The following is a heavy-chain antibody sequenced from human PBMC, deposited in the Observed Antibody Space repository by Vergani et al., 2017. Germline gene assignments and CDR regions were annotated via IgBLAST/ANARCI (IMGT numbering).Heavy chain of an antibody. Sequence: VLLQEPGPGLVRPSETLSLQCSVSGASIDSFYWSWIRQSPGKGLEWIGYVFRNGNVNYNPSFNFRVAIDTSNNELSLRVTSVTAADTAVYFCAGDFAGEWYFDLWGRGATVTVSS. CDR1: GASIDSFY. CDR3: AGDFAGEWYFDL. CDR2: VFRNGNV. D-gene: IGHD6-13*01. J-gene: IGHJ2*01. V-gene: IGHV4-59*01.